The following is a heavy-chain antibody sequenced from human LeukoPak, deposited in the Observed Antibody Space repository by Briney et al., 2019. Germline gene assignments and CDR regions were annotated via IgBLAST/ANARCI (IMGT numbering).Heavy chain of an antibody. CDR2: IYSGGST. CDR1: GFTVGSNY. CDR3: ARDKGTSYLSSFDY. Sequence: GGSLRLSCAASGFTVGSNYMSWVRQAPGKGLEWVSVIYSGGSTYYADSVKGRFTISRDNSKNTLYLQMNSLRAEDTAVYYCARDKGTSYLSSFDYWGQGTLVTVSS. J-gene: IGHJ4*02. V-gene: IGHV3-66*01. D-gene: IGHD6-6*01.